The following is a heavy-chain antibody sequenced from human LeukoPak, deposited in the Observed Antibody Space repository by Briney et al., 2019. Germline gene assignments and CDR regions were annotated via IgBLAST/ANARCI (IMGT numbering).Heavy chain of an antibody. CDR3: ARVTGGSYYFWFDP. CDR2: IYTSGST. J-gene: IGHJ5*02. CDR1: GNSISSGDNY. D-gene: IGHD1-26*01. Sequence: KPSETLSLTCTVSGNSISSGDNYWSWIRQPAGKGLEWIGRIYTSGSTNYNPSLKSRFTISVDTAKNEFSLKLSCVTAADAAVYYCARVTGGSYYFWFDPWGQGTLVTVSS. V-gene: IGHV4-61*02.